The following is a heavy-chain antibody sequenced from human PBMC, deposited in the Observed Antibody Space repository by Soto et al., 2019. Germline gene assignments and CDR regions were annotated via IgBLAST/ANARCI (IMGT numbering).Heavy chain of an antibody. CDR1: GGSFSGYY. Sequence: SETLSLTCAVYGGSFSGYYWSWIRQPPGKGLEWIGEINHSGSTNYNPSLKSRVTISVGTSKNQFSLKLSSVTAADTAVYYCARGSPGKFDYWGQGTLVTVSS. CDR2: INHSGST. J-gene: IGHJ4*02. CDR3: ARGSPGKFDY. V-gene: IGHV4-34*01.